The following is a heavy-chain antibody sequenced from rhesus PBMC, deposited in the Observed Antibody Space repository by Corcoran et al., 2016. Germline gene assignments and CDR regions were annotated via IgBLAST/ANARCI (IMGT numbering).Heavy chain of an antibody. CDR2: IQSNESEK. J-gene: IGHJ6*01. D-gene: IGHD1-44*01. CDR1: GFPFSSYG. CDR3: AREYSGTYIHGVES. Sequence: EVQLVESGGGLVQPGGSLRLSCAASGFPFSSYGIHWARRAPGKGMEWVTFIQSNESEKNFADSGKDRLTISRDNSKNMEYLQMNNLKLEDTAVYYWAREYSGTYIHGVESWGQGVVVTVSS. V-gene: IGHV3-54*02.